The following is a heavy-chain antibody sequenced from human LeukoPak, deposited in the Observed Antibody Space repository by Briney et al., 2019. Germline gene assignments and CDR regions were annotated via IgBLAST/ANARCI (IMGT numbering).Heavy chain of an antibody. CDR2: IIPIFGTA. D-gene: IGHD6-13*01. V-gene: IGHV1-69*13. CDR3: ARDLKIPLIAAAGTENWFDP. Sequence: GASVKVSCKASGYTFTSCDINWVRQATGQGLEWMGGIIPIFGTANYAQKFQGRVTITADESTSTAYMELRSLRSDDTAVYYCARDLKIPLIAAAGTENWFDPWGQGTLVTVSS. J-gene: IGHJ5*02. CDR1: GYTFTSCD.